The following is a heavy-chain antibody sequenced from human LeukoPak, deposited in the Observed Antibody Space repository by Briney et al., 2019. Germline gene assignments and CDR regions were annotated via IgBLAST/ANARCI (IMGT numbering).Heavy chain of an antibody. CDR1: GFTFSSYA. V-gene: IGHV3-30*04. D-gene: IGHD1-26*01. Sequence: GGSLRLSCAASGFTFSSYAMHWVRQAPGKGLEWVAVISYDGSNKYYADSVKGRFTISRDNSKNTLYLQMNSLRAEDTAVYYCAREGSGSYYGGAFDIWGQGTMVTVSS. CDR3: AREGSGSYYGGAFDI. CDR2: ISYDGSNK. J-gene: IGHJ3*02.